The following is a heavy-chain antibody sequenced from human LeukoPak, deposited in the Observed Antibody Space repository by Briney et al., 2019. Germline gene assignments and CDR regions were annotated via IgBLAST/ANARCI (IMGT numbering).Heavy chain of an antibody. V-gene: IGHV1-8*03. CDR2: MNPNSGNT. J-gene: IGHJ6*03. Sequence: ASVKVSCKASGYTFTSYDINWVRQATGQGLEWMGWMNPNSGNTGYAQKLQGRVTITRNTPISTAYMELSSLRSEDTAVYYCARVSVLRFLEWLHYYMDVWGKGTTVTVSS. CDR1: GYTFTSYD. D-gene: IGHD3-3*01. CDR3: ARVSVLRFLEWLHYYMDV.